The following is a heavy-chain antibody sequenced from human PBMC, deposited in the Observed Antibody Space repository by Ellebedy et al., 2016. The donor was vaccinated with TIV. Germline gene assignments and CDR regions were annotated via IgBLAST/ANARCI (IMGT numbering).Heavy chain of an antibody. CDR3: ARLDYGDRSIQPYYMDV. CDR1: GFSISSSSY. Sequence: SETLSLTXDVSGFSISSSSYWGWIRQPPGKGLEWIGIIYYTGSTYYNSSLKSRVIISVDTSKNQFSLKVRYVTAADTAVYYCARLDYGDRSIQPYYMDVWGQGTLVTVSS. CDR2: IYYTGST. V-gene: IGHV4-39*01. D-gene: IGHD4-17*01. J-gene: IGHJ4*02.